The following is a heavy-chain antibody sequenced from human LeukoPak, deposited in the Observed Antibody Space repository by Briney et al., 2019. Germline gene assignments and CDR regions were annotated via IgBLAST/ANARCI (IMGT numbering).Heavy chain of an antibody. D-gene: IGHD3-10*01. CDR3: ARAERDYFGSGPFDL. J-gene: IGHJ4*02. V-gene: IGHV4-31*03. CDR1: SGSNNRGGFY. Sequence: KPSQTLSLTCTVSSGSNNRGGFYLSWVRQPPGKGLEWLGYIFSNGGTYYNPSLESRLSISGDSSKTQFSLRLTSVTAAHTAVYYCARAERDYFGSGPFDLWGQGTLVTVSS. CDR2: IFSNGGT.